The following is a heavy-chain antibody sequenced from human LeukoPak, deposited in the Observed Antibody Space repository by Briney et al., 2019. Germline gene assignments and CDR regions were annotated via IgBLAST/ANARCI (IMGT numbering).Heavy chain of an antibody. J-gene: IGHJ1*01. CDR1: GGFIRRGDYY. CDR2: FYCSGRI. CDR3: ARTSDCSGYYYGEDFQH. D-gene: IGHD3-22*01. Sequence: SQTVSLTRTVSGGFIRRGDYYWSWIRQPPGKGLEWIGYFYCSGRIFYKPSHKSLVNLSVDMSKNQLSLQLSSVTAADTAVYYCARTSDCSGYYYGEDFQHWGQGTLVTVSS. V-gene: IGHV4-31*01.